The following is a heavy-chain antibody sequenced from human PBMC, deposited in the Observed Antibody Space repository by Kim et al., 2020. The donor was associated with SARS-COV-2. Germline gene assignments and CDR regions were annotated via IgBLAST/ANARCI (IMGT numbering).Heavy chain of an antibody. D-gene: IGHD3-3*01. V-gene: IGHV3-30*18. CDR3: AKSGEDDFWKRKKSYYYMDG. J-gene: IGHJ6*03. Sequence: GGSLRLSCAASGFTFSSYGMHWVRQAPGKGLEWVAVISYDGSNKYYADSVKGRFTISRDNSKNTLYLQMNSLRAEDTAVYYCAKSGEDDFWKRKKSYYYMDGWGKGTTVTVSS. CDR2: ISYDGSNK. CDR1: GFTFSSYG.